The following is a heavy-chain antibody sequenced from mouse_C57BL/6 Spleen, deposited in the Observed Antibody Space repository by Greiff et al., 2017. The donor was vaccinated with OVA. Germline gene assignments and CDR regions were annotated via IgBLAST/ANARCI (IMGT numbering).Heavy chain of an antibody. V-gene: IGHV1-26*01. Sequence: EVKLQQSGPELVKPGASVKISCKASGYTFTDYYMNWVKQSHGKSLEWIGDINPNNGGTSYNQKFKGKATLTVDKSSSTAYMELRSLTSEDSAVYYCARSEDYGYDGAWFAYWGQGTLVTVSA. CDR1: GYTFTDYY. D-gene: IGHD2-2*01. J-gene: IGHJ3*01. CDR2: INPNNGGT. CDR3: ARSEDYGYDGAWFAY.